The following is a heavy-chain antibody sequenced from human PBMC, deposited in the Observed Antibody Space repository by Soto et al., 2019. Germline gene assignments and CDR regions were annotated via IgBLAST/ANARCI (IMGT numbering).Heavy chain of an antibody. CDR2: IDPSDSYT. CDR1: GYSFTSYW. CDR3: ASRVMGSSWYFGMDV. J-gene: IGHJ6*02. D-gene: IGHD6-13*01. Sequence: RGESLKISCKGSGYSFTSYWISWVRQMPGKGLEWMGRIDPSDSYTNYSPSFQGHVTISADKSISTAYLQWSSLKASDTAMYYCASRVMGSSWYFGMDVWGQGTTVTVSS. V-gene: IGHV5-10-1*01.